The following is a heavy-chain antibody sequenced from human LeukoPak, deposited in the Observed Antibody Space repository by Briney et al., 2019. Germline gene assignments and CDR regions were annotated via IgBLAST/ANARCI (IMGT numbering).Heavy chain of an antibody. J-gene: IGHJ4*02. CDR2: ISWNSGSI. V-gene: IGHV3-9*01. Sequence: PGGSLRLSCAASGFTFDDYAMHWVRRAPGKGLEWVSGISWNSGSIGYADSVKGRFTISRDNSKNTLYLQMNSLRAEDTAVYYCARGRWDLDYWGQGTLVTVSS. CDR1: GFTFDDYA. D-gene: IGHD1-26*01. CDR3: ARGRWDLDY.